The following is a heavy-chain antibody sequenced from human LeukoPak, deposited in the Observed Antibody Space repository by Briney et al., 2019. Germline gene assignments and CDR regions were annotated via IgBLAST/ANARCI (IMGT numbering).Heavy chain of an antibody. J-gene: IGHJ6*02. D-gene: IGHD6-19*01. CDR2: IIPILGIT. V-gene: IGHV1-69*04. CDR3: ARESKGSGWYYYYYGIDV. Sequence: ASVKLSCKASGGTFSSYAISWVRQAPGQGIERMGRIIPILGITNYAQKFQGRVTVTADKSTSTAYKELSSLRSEDTAVYYCARESKGSGWYYYYYGIDVWGQGTTVTVSS. CDR1: GGTFSSYA.